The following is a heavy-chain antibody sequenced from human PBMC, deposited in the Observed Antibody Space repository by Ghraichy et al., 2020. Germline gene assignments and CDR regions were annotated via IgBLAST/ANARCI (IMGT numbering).Heavy chain of an antibody. CDR3: AKESCSTTNCLSYYYYAMDV. CDR1: GFTFNAFG. D-gene: IGHD2-2*01. CDR2: IRYDGSNT. V-gene: IGHV3-30*02. J-gene: IGHJ6*02. Sequence: GASLRLSCVASGFTFNAFGMHWVRQAPGKGLEWVAFIRYDGSNTYYGDSAKGRYTVSRDNSKNMLYLQINSLRPEDTAVYYCAKESCSTTNCLSYYYYAMDVWGQGTAVTVSS.